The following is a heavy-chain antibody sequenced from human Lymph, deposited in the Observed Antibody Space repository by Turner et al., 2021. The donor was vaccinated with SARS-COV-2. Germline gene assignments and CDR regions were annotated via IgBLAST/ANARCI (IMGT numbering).Heavy chain of an antibody. D-gene: IGHD5-12*01. CDR2: ISSNGGST. CDR3: VKGDRYGGYHLDY. J-gene: IGHJ4*02. CDR1: GFTLSSYA. V-gene: IGHV3-64D*06. Sequence: EVQLVESGGGLVQPGGSLRLPCSASGFTLSSYAMHWVRQAPGKGLEYFSAISSNGGSTYYADSVKGRFTISRDNSKNTLYLQMSSLRAEDTAVYYCVKGDRYGGYHLDYWGQGTLVTVSS.